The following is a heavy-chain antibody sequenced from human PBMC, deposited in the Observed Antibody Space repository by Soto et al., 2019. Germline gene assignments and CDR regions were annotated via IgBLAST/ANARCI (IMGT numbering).Heavy chain of an antibody. CDR1: GFTFSSYD. J-gene: IGHJ3*02. Sequence: EVQLVESGGGLVQPGGSLRLSCAASGFTFSSYDMHWVRQATGKGLEWVSAIGTAGDTYYPGSVKGRFPISRANAMNSWYLQINSLGAGDTAVYYGTSGPGYYGSGSLGSEGAFDIRGQGRMVTVSA. D-gene: IGHD3-10*01. CDR3: TSGPGYYGSGSLGSEGAFDI. CDR2: IGTAGDT. V-gene: IGHV3-13*01.